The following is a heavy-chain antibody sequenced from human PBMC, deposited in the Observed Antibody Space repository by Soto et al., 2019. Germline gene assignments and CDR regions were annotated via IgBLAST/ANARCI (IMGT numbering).Heavy chain of an antibody. CDR3: SKIPTGSGSSKFDY. CDR1: GFTFSSYG. V-gene: IGHV3-33*06. CDR2: IWYDGSNK. D-gene: IGHD3-10*01. Sequence: PGGSLRLSCAASGFTFSSYGMHWVRQAPGKGLEWVAVIWYDGSNKYYADYVKGRFTISRDNSKNTLYLQMNNLRGDDTAMYYCSKIPTGSGSSKFDYWGQGIQVTLSS. J-gene: IGHJ4*02.